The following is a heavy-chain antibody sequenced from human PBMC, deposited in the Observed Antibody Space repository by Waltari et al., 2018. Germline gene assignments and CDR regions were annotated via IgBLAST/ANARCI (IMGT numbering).Heavy chain of an antibody. Sequence: QVQLQQWGAGLLKPSETLSLTCAVYGGSFSGYYCSWIRQPPGKGLEWIGEINHSGRTHHTPSLKCGFTISVDTSKHQFSLKRSSVTAADTAVYYCARRGPIFGVVIMRTAFDIWGQGTMVTVSS. D-gene: IGHD3-3*01. CDR3: ARRGPIFGVVIMRTAFDI. J-gene: IGHJ3*02. CDR1: GGSFSGYY. V-gene: IGHV4-34*01. CDR2: INHSGRT.